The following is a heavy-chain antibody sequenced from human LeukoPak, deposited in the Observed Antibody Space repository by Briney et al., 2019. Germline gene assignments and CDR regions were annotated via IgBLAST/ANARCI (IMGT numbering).Heavy chain of an antibody. CDR1: GYTFTSYD. V-gene: IGHV1-8*01. CDR3: ARGGGTRYFDWLIPYCYYGMDV. Sequence: AASVRVSCKASGYTFTSYDINWVRQATGQGLEWMGWMNPNSGNTGYAQKFQGRVTMTRNTSISTAYMELSSLRSEDTAVYYCARGGGTRYFDWLIPYCYYGMDVWGQGTTVTVSS. J-gene: IGHJ6*02. CDR2: MNPNSGNT. D-gene: IGHD3-9*01.